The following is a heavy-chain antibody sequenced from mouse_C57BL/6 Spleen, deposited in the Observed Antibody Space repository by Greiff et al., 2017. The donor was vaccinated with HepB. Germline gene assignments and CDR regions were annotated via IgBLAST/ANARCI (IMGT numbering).Heavy chain of an antibody. CDR3: ARRLLRGAYAIDY. D-gene: IGHD1-1*01. CDR2: ISSGSSTI. V-gene: IGHV5-17*01. Sequence: EVQLVESGGGLVKPGGSLKLSCAASGFTFSDYGMHWVRQAPEKGLEWVAYISSGSSTIYYADTVKGRFTISSYNANNTLFLQMTSLRSEDTAMYYGARRLLRGAYAIDYWGQGTSVTVSS. J-gene: IGHJ4*01. CDR1: GFTFSDYG.